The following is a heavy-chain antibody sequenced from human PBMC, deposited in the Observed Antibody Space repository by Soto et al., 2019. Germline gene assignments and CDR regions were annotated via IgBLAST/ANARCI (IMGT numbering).Heavy chain of an antibody. J-gene: IGHJ6*02. V-gene: IGHV6-1*01. CDR1: GDSVSSNSAA. CDR3: AGVTWLRGMDV. D-gene: IGHD3-10*01. Sequence: PSQTLSLTCVISGDSVSSNSAAWNWIRPSPSRGLEWLGRTYYRSRWSFDYALSVKSRLTIDPDTSKNQFSLHLDSLTPEDTAVYYCAGVTWLRGMDVWGQGTPVTVSS. CDR2: TYYRSRWSF.